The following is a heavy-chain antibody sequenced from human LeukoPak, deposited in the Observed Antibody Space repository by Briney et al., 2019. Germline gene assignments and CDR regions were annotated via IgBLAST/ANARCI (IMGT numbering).Heavy chain of an antibody. J-gene: IGHJ4*02. Sequence: GGSLRLSCATSGFIFHDYGMSWVRHVPGKGLEWVSSINWNGDVTGYADSVRGRFTISRDNAKNSLYLQMNSLRAEDTAVYYCARLSKGSSWYRYYFDYWGQGTLVTVSS. V-gene: IGHV3-20*04. CDR1: GFIFHDYG. D-gene: IGHD6-13*01. CDR2: INWNGDVT. CDR3: ARLSKGSSWYRYYFDY.